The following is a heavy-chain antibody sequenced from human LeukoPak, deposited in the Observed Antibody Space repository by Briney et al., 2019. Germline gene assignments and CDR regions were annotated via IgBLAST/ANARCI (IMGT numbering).Heavy chain of an antibody. CDR1: GFTFSSYG. Sequence: GGSLGLSCAASGFTFSSYGMHWVRQAPGKGLEWVAFIRYDGSNKYYADSVKGRFTISRDNSKNTLYLQMNSLRAEDTAVYYCAKDRASSGYYDYWGQGTLVTVSS. V-gene: IGHV3-30*02. J-gene: IGHJ4*02. CDR3: AKDRASSGYYDY. CDR2: IRYDGSNK. D-gene: IGHD3-22*01.